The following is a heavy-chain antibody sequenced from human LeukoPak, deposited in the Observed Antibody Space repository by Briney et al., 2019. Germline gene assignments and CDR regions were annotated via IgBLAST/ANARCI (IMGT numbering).Heavy chain of an antibody. CDR3: TRRAARWQFDL. V-gene: IGHV3-9*01. J-gene: IGHJ2*01. CDR1: GFNFDDYA. CDR2: INWKTGNG. D-gene: IGHD5-24*01. Sequence: HAGGSLRLSCAASGFNFDDYAMHWVRQAPGRGLEWVSGINWKTGNGIYADSVKGGFTISRDNAKHSLYLQMSSLRAEDPALYYCTRRAARWQFDLWGRGTLLTVSS.